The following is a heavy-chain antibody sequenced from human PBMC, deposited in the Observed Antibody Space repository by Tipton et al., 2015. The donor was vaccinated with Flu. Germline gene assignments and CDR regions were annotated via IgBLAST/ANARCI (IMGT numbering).Heavy chain of an antibody. D-gene: IGHD1-26*01. V-gene: IGHV3-15*01. CDR2: IKSKTEGATR. Sequence: CAASGFNFNNAWMSWVRQAPGKGLEWVGRIKSKTEGATRDFAAPVKGRFSISRDDSKDTVYLRMDSLKPEDTAFYYCAAGVGTSDFDYWGQGTLVPVSS. CDR1: GFNFNNAW. J-gene: IGHJ4*02. CDR3: AAGVGTSDFDY.